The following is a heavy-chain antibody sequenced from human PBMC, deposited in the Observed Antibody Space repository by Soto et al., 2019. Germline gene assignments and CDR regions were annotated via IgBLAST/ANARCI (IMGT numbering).Heavy chain of an antibody. D-gene: IGHD6-13*01. V-gene: IGHV1-3*01. J-gene: IGHJ4*02. CDR2: INAGNGNT. CDR1: GYTFTSYA. CDR3: SRVYSRSWYSDY. Sequence: QVQLVQSGAEVKKPGVSVKVSCKASGYTFTSYAMHWVRQAPGQRLEWMGWINAGNGNTKYSQKFQGRVTITRDTSASTAYMELSSLRSEDTAVYYCSRVYSRSWYSDYWGQGTLVTVSS.